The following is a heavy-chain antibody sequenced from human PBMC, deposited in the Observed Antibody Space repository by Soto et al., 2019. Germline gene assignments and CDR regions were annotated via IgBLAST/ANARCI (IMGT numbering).Heavy chain of an antibody. J-gene: IGHJ4*02. CDR1: GFTSNRFG. D-gene: IGHD2-21*01. CDR3: ASVADY. V-gene: IGHV3-30*03. Sequence: QVRLVESGGGVVEPGRSLRLSCVASGFTSNRFGMEWVRQALGKGLEWVALISSDGRYEYYSDSVKGRFTISRDMSKNTVYLQRNRLGVAHPAVYYCASVADYWGQGALVTVSS. CDR2: ISSDGRYE.